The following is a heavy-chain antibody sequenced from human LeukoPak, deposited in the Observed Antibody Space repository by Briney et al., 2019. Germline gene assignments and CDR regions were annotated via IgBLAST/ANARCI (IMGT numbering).Heavy chain of an antibody. Sequence: PGGSLRLSCAASGFTFRSNEINWVRQAPGKGLEWVSYISISGSTIYYADSVKGRFTISRENPKQSLYLRMSSLRAEDTAVYYCARGTSGYDILTGYYDFDYCGQGTLVTVSS. V-gene: IGHV3-48*03. CDR3: ARGTSGYDILTGYYDFDY. D-gene: IGHD3-9*01. J-gene: IGHJ4*02. CDR2: ISISGSTI. CDR1: GFTFRSNE.